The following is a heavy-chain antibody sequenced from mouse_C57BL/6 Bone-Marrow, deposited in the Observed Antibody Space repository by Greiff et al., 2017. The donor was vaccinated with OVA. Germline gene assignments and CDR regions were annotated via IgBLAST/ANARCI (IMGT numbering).Heavy chain of an antibody. D-gene: IGHD2-5*01. Sequence: VQLKESGPVLVKPGASVKMSCKASGYTFTDYYMNWVKQSHGKSLEWIGVINPYNGGTSYNQKFKGKATLTVDKSSSTAYMELNSLTSEDSAVYYCASAYYSNQYYAMDYWGQGTSVTVSS. CDR1: GYTFTDYY. CDR3: ASAYYSNQYYAMDY. J-gene: IGHJ4*01. V-gene: IGHV1-19*01. CDR2: INPYNGGT.